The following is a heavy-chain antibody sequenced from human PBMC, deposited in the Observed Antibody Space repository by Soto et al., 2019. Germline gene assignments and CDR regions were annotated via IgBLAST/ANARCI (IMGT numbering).Heavy chain of an antibody. CDR3: AREVDSARPYFDY. CDR2: IIPLFGTA. CDR1: GGTFSSYA. J-gene: IGHJ4*02. V-gene: IGHV1-69*01. D-gene: IGHD6-6*01. Sequence: QVQLVQSGAEVKKPGSSVNVSCRASGGTFSSYAISWVRQAPGQGLEWMGGIIPLFGTANYAQKFQGSVTITADESTSTAYMELSSLRSEDTAVYYCAREVDSARPYFDYWGQGTLVTVSS.